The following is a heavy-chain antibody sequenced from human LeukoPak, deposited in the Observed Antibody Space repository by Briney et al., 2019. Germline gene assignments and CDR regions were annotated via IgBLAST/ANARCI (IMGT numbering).Heavy chain of an antibody. V-gene: IGHV3-7*01. CDR1: GFTFSSYW. Sequence: GGSLRLSCAASGFTFSSYWMTWVRQAPGKGLEWVANIIQDGSEKYYVDSVKGRFTISRDKAKDSLYLQMNSLRAEDTAVYYCAKNYGSGKYYFDFWGQGTLVTVSS. CDR2: IIQDGSEK. J-gene: IGHJ4*02. CDR3: AKNYGSGKYYFDF. D-gene: IGHD3-10*01.